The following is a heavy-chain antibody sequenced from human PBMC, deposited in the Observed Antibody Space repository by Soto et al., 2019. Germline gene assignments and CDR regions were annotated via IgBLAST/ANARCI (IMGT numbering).Heavy chain of an antibody. CDR2: ISSSSSTI. J-gene: IGHJ6*02. V-gene: IGHV3-48*02. Sequence: TGGSLRLSCAASGFTFSSYSMNWVRQAPGKGLEWVSYISSSSSTIYYADSVKGRFTISRDNAKNSLYLQMNSLRDEDTAVYYCARECPTGLGGFRYAYYYGMDVLGQGTTVTVSS. D-gene: IGHD5-18*01. CDR3: ARECPTGLGGFRYAYYYGMDV. CDR1: GFTFSSYS.